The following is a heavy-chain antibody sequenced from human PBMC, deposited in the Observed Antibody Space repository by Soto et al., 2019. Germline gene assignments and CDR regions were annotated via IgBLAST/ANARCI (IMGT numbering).Heavy chain of an antibody. V-gene: IGHV4-34*01. D-gene: IGHD1-20*01. CDR3: ARSPYRWYRYNWNHDAFDI. CDR2: INHSGST. CDR1: GGSFGGYY. Sequence: QVQLQQWGAGLLKPSETLSLTCAVYGGSFGGYYWSWIRQPPGKGLEWIGEINHSGSTNYNPSLKSRVTISVDTSKNQFSLKLSSVTAADTAVYYCARSPYRWYRYNWNHDAFDIWGQGTMVTVSS. J-gene: IGHJ3*02.